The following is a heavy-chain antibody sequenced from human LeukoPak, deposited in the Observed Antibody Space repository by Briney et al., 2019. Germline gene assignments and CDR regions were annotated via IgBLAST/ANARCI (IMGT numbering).Heavy chain of an antibody. J-gene: IGHJ4*02. V-gene: IGHV3-23*01. CDR3: AKAEAVAGTRFDY. CDR2: VSGSCVST. CDR1: GFTFTNYA. D-gene: IGHD6-19*01. Sequence: GGSLRLSCVASGFTFTNYAVTWVRQAPGKGLEWVSTVSGSCVSTYYADSVKGRFTISRDNSKNTLYLQMHSLSTEDTAVYYCAKAEAVAGTRFDYWGQGTLVTVSS.